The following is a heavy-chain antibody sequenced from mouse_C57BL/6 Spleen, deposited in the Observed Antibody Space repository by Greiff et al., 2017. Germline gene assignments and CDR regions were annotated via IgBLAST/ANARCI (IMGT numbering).Heavy chain of an antibody. CDR1: GYTFTSYW. D-gene: IGHD1-1*01. J-gene: IGHJ3*01. Sequence: QVQLQQPGAELVRPGTSVKLSCKASGYTFTSYWMHWVKQRPGQGLEWIGVIDPSDSYTNYNQKFKGKATLTVDTSSSTAYMQLSSLTSEDSAVYYCARNYYGTAPLAYWGQGTLVTVSA. CDR3: ARNYYGTAPLAY. CDR2: IDPSDSYT. V-gene: IGHV1-59*01.